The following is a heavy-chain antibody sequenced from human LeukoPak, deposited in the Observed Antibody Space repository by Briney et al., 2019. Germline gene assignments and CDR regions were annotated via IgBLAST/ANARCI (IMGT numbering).Heavy chain of an antibody. Sequence: VSVKVSCKASGYTFTCYYMHWVRQAPGQGLEWMGWINPESGGTNYAQKFQGRVNMTRDTSISTAYMELTSLRSDDTAVYYCARLPVIVGAWSPIDYWGQGTRVTVSS. CDR2: INPESGGT. J-gene: IGHJ4*02. D-gene: IGHD1-26*01. V-gene: IGHV1-2*02. CDR3: ARLPVIVGAWSPIDY. CDR1: GYTFTCYY.